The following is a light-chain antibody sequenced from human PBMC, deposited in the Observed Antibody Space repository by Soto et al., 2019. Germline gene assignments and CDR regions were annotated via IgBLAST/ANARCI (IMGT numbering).Light chain of an antibody. CDR3: QQRSNWS. CDR1: QSISSY. Sequence: EIVLTQSPATLSLSPGERATLSCRASQSISSYLAWYQQKPGQAPRLLIYDASNRTTGIPARFSGSGSGSDFTRTISSLEPEDFAVYYCQQRSNWSFGQGTRLE. J-gene: IGKJ5*01. V-gene: IGKV3-11*01. CDR2: DAS.